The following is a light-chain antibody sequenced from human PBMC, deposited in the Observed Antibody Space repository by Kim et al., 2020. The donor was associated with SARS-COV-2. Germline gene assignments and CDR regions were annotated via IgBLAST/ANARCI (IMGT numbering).Light chain of an antibody. Sequence: SPGERATLSCRASQSVRSNYLAWYQQRLGQAPRLLIYGASSRATGIPDRFSGSGSGTDFTLAISRLESEDFAVYYCQQYASSPWTFGQGTKVDIK. CDR2: GAS. CDR1: QSVRSNY. CDR3: QQYASSPWT. V-gene: IGKV3-20*01. J-gene: IGKJ1*01.